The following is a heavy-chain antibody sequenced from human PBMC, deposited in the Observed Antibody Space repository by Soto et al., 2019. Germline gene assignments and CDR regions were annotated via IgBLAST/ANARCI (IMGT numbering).Heavy chain of an antibody. V-gene: IGHV4-34*01. Sequence: PSETLSLTCAVYGGSFSGYYWSWIRQPPGKGLEWIGEINHSGSTNYNPSLKSRVTISVDTSKNQFSLKLSSVTAADTAVYYCARGRRAGSSWFDPWGQGTLVTVSS. CDR3: ARGRRAGSSWFDP. CDR1: GGSFSGYY. D-gene: IGHD6-13*01. CDR2: INHSGST. J-gene: IGHJ5*02.